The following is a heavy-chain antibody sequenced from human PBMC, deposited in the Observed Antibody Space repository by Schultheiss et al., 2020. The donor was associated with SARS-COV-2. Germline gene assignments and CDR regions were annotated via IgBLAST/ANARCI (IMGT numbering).Heavy chain of an antibody. D-gene: IGHD5-12*01. CDR2: ISYDGSNK. Sequence: GGSLRLSCAASGFTFSSYGMHWVRQAPGKGLEWVAVISYDGSNKYYADSVKGRFTISRDNSKNTLYLQMNSLRAEDTAVYYCAKENHLFPSGYHALKNYYGMDVWGQGTTVTVSS. V-gene: IGHV3-30*18. J-gene: IGHJ6*02. CDR3: AKENHLFPSGYHALKNYYGMDV. CDR1: GFTFSSYG.